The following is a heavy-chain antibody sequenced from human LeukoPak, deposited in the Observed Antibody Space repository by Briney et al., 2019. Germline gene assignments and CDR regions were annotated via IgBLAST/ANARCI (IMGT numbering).Heavy chain of an antibody. D-gene: IGHD5-18*01. CDR2: IKYSGSNT. CDR3: ARDHNYGSDY. CDR1: GFTFSAFA. J-gene: IGHJ4*02. Sequence: GGSLRLSCAASGFTFSAFAMGWVRQAPGKGLEWVSSIKYSGSNTYYADSVKDRFTVSRDNSKSTLYLQVNSLRAEDTAVYYCARDHNYGSDYWGQGTLVTVSS. V-gene: IGHV3-23*01.